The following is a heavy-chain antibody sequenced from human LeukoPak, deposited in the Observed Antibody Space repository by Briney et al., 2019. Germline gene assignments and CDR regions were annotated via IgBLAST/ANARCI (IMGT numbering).Heavy chain of an antibody. D-gene: IGHD3-10*01. CDR1: GYFISSGYY. CDR3: ASGWFGEPHFDY. J-gene: IGHJ4*02. V-gene: IGHV4-38-2*02. CDR2: IYHSGST. Sequence: SETLSLTCTVSGYFISSGYYWGWIRQPPGKGLEWIGSIYHSGSTYYNPSLKSRVTISVDTSKNQFSLKLSSVTAADTAVYYCASGWFGEPHFDYWGQGTLVTVSS.